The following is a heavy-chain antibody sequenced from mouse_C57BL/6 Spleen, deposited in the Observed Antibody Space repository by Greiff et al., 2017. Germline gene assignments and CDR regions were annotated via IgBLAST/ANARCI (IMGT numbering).Heavy chain of an antibody. CDR1: GFSLTSYA. V-gene: IGHV2-9-1*01. CDR2: IWTGGGT. CDR3: ASAYYSNYRVSYWYFDV. Sequence: VQLQESGPGLVAPSQSLSITCTVSGFSLTSYAISWVRQPPGKGLEWLGVIWTGGGTNYNSALKSRLSISKDNSKSQVFLKMNSLQTDDTARYYCASAYYSNYRVSYWYFDVWGTGTTVTVSS. D-gene: IGHD2-5*01. J-gene: IGHJ1*03.